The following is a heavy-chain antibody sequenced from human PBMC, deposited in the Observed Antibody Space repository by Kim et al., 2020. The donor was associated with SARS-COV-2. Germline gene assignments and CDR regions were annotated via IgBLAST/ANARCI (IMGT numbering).Heavy chain of an antibody. CDR1: GFTFSSYA. J-gene: IGHJ4*02. Sequence: GGSLRLSCSASGFTFSSYAMHWVRQAPGKGLEYVSAISSNGGSTYYADSVKGRFTISRDNSKNTLYLQMSSLRAEDTAVYYCVKDRGRIAVAGSYFDYWGQGTLATVSS. CDR2: ISSNGGST. V-gene: IGHV3-64D*09. D-gene: IGHD6-19*01. CDR3: VKDRGRIAVAGSYFDY.